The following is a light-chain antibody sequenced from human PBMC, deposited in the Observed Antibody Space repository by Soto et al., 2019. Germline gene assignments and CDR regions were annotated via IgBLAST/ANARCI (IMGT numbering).Light chain of an antibody. Sequence: EIVVTQSPATLSVSPGERVTLSCRASQIISNSLAWYQQKPGQAPRLLIYYKSTRATGIPARFSGSGSGPESTLTISSLQSEDFAVYYCQQYYNWPRTFGQGTKVDIK. CDR1: QIISNS. CDR3: QQYYNWPRT. V-gene: IGKV3-15*01. J-gene: IGKJ1*01. CDR2: YKS.